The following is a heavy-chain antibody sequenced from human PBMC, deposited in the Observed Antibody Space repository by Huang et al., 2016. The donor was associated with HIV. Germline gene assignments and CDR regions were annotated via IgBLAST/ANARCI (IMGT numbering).Heavy chain of an antibody. J-gene: IGHJ6*03. D-gene: IGHD6-13*01. CDR1: GFPFRNHW. CDR2: INSDGGDT. V-gene: IGHV3-74*01. Sequence: EVQLVESGGGLVQPGGSLRLSCAASGFPFRNHWMHWVRQCPGKGLEWVSRINSDGGDTSHADSVKGRFTISRDNAQNTVHLHMNSLRAEDTAVYFCAKNPSITAVDSDYYYYYMDVWGKGTTVTVS. CDR3: AKNPSITAVDSDYYYYYMDV.